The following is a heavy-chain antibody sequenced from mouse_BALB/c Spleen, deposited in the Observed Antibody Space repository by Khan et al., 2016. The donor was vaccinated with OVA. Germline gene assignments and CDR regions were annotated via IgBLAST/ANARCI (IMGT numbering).Heavy chain of an antibody. CDR3: ARLEVI. D-gene: IGHD2-2*01. CDR1: GFSLTSYG. J-gene: IGHJ2*01. CDR2: IWPGGST. V-gene: IGHV2-9*02. Sequence: QVQLKESGPGLVAPSPSLSITCTVSGFSLTSYGVHWVRQPPGKGLEWLGVIWPGGSTNYNSALLSRLSNSKDNSKSQVYIKMNSLQAGDTAMYSGARLEVIWGKGTTHKVSS.